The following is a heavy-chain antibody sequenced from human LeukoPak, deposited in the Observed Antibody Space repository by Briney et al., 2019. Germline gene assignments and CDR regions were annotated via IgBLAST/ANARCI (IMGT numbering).Heavy chain of an antibody. CDR3: TPAWDSSGYYFRISYFFDY. CDR2: IKSKTDGGTT. Sequence: GGSLRLSCAASGFSFSRAWMSWVRQAPGKGLEWVGRIKSKTDGGTTDYAAPVKGRFTISRDDSKKTLYLQMNSLKTEDTAVYYCTPAWDSSGYYFRISYFFDYWGQGTLVTVSS. V-gene: IGHV3-15*01. J-gene: IGHJ4*02. CDR1: GFSFSRAW. D-gene: IGHD3-22*01.